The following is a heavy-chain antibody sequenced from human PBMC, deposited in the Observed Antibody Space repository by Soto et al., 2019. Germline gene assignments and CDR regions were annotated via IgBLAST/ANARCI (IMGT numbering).Heavy chain of an antibody. CDR2: ILPIIDIP. V-gene: IGHV1-69*04. J-gene: IGHJ4*02. CDR1: GGTFRNYP. Sequence: QVQLVHSGAVVKKPGSSVKVSCKASGGTFRNYPINWVRQAPGQGLEWMGSILPIIDIPDYAQNFQARLTITADKSTSTAYMELSSLRSEDTAMYFCARGPLVVLNYFDSWGQGTLVTVSS. D-gene: IGHD2-2*01. CDR3: ARGPLVVLNYFDS.